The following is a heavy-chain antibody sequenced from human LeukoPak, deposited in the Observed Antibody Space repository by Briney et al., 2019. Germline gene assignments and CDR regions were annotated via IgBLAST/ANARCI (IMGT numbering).Heavy chain of an antibody. CDR2: IDPSDSYT. Sequence: GESLQISCKGSGYSFTSYWISWVRQMPGKGLEWMGRIDPSDSYTNYRPSFQGHVTISADKSISTAYLQWSSLKASDTAMYYCARLGAYSSGWYYFDYWGQGTLVTVSS. D-gene: IGHD6-19*01. CDR1: GYSFTSYW. CDR3: ARLGAYSSGWYYFDY. J-gene: IGHJ4*02. V-gene: IGHV5-10-1*01.